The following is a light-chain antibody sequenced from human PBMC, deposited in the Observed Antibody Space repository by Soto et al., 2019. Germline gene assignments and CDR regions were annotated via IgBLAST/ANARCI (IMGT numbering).Light chain of an antibody. CDR2: EVS. CDR1: SSDVGAYNY. CDR3: TSYTTSGTWL. V-gene: IGLV2-14*01. J-gene: IGLJ3*02. Sequence: QSALTQPASVSGSPGQSITISCTGTSSDVGAYNYVSWYQQHPGKAPKLMIYEVSSRPSGVSNRFSGSKSAKTASLTISGLQAGDEADYYCTSYTTSGTWLFGGGTKLTVL.